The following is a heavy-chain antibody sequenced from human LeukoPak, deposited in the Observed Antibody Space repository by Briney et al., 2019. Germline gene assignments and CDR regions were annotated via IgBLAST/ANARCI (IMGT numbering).Heavy chain of an antibody. Sequence: GGSLRLSCAASGFTSDDYGMSWVRQAPGKGLEWVSSINWNGGSTGYADSVKGRFTISRDNAKNSLYLQMNSLRVEDTALYYCARESLVDYNFYYMDVWGKGTTVTVSS. CDR2: INWNGGST. J-gene: IGHJ6*03. V-gene: IGHV3-20*04. CDR3: ARESLVDYNFYYMDV. D-gene: IGHD1-26*01. CDR1: GFTSDDYG.